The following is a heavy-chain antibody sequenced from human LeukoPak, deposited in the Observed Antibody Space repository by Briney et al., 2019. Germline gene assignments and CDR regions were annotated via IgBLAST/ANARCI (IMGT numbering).Heavy chain of an antibody. CDR2: ISGSSSYI. CDR3: ARERKMATTWRDFVY. D-gene: IGHD5-24*01. CDR1: GFTFSTYS. J-gene: IGHJ4*02. V-gene: IGHV3-21*01. Sequence: PGGSLRLSCAASGFTFSTYSMTWVRQAPGKGLEWVSFISGSSSYIYYADSVKGRFTISRDNAKNSLYLQMNSLRAEDTAVYYCARERKMATTWRDFVYWGQGTLVTVSS.